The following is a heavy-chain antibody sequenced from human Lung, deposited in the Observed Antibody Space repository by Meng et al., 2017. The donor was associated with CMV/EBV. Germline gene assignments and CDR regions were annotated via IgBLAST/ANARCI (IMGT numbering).Heavy chain of an antibody. CDR2: INWNSDTK. Sequence: GGSXRLXCAASGFTFEDYAMHGVRQVPGKGLEWVSGINWNSDTKTYVDSVKGRFTISRDNAKNSVYLQMNSLRAEDKGSYYCAKASGFHFGSGSFEFWGQGNXVTVSS. J-gene: IGHJ4*02. CDR1: GFTFEDYA. D-gene: IGHD3-10*01. CDR3: AKASGFHFGSGSFEF. V-gene: IGHV3-9*01.